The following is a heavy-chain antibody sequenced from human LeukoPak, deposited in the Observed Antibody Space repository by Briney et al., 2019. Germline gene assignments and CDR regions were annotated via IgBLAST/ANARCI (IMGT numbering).Heavy chain of an antibody. V-gene: IGHV4-34*01. CDR2: INHSGST. J-gene: IGHJ6*02. CDR3: ARQILHWSYYGMDV. Sequence: SETLSLTCAVYGGSFSGYYWSWIRQPPGKGLEWMGEINHSGSTNYNPSLKTRVTISVDTSKNQFSLKLSSVTAADTAVYYCARQILHWSYYGMDVWGQGTTVTVSS. CDR1: GGSFSGYY.